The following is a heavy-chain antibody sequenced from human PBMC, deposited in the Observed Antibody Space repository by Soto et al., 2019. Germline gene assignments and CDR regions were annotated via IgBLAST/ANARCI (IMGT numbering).Heavy chain of an antibody. D-gene: IGHD2-15*01. V-gene: IGHV4-39*01. CDR2: VYYSGGA. CDR3: GRVVEGATRHTDFDS. J-gene: IGHJ5*01. CDR1: GVSIHNSHSF. Sequence: SETLSLTCAVSGVSIHNSHSFWGWIRQPPGKGLEFIGSVYYSGGANYNPSLKSRVTVSIDTSNNQFSLRVNSVTATDTAVYYCGRVVEGATRHTDFDSWGQGILVTVSS.